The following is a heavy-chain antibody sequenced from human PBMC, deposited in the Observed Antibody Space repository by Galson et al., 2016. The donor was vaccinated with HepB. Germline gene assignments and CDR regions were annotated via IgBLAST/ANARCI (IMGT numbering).Heavy chain of an antibody. Sequence: SLRLSCAASGFPFDDYAMHWVRQVPGKGLEWVSGIGWHSGTMGYADSVKGRFTISRDNAKNSLYLQMSSLRAEDTALYYCAKGRRNTIFGVVVRGWGSNFDSWGQGILVTVSS. J-gene: IGHJ4*02. CDR1: GFPFDDYA. D-gene: IGHD3-3*01. V-gene: IGHV3-9*01. CDR3: AKGRRNTIFGVVVRGWGSNFDS. CDR2: IGWHSGTM.